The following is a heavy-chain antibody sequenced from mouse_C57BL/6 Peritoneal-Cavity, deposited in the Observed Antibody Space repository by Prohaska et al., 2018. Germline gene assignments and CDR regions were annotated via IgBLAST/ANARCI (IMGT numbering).Heavy chain of an antibody. CDR3: TRGASLFDY. V-gene: IGHV1-76*01. J-gene: IGHJ2*01. Sequence: QVQLKQSGAELVRPGASVKLSCKDSGYTFTDYYINWVKQRPGQGLEWIARIYPGSGNTYYNEKFKGKATLTAEKSASTAYMQLSILTSENCAVYDRTRGASLFDYGCQGTIRTGSS. CDR1: GYTFTDYY. CDR2: IYPGSGNT.